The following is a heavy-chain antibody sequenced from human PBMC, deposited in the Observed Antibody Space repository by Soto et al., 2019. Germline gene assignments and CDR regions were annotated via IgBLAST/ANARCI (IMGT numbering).Heavy chain of an antibody. CDR2: ISGSSRYI. V-gene: IGHV3-21*01. J-gene: IGHJ5*01. Sequence: NPGGSLRRSCAASRCTFSSYSMNWVRQAPGKGREWGSSISGSSRYIYYADSVKGRFTSSRDSAKNSLYLQINSLRAGDTAVYDCARDYPFIGVTPSWFDSRDQRTLVTVST. CDR3: ARDYPFIGVTPSWFDS. CDR1: RCTFSSYS. D-gene: IGHD5-12*01.